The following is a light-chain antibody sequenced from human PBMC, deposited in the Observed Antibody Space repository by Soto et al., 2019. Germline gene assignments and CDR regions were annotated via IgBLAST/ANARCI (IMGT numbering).Light chain of an antibody. CDR2: KAS. J-gene: IGKJ1*01. CDR1: QSISSW. Sequence: DIQMTQSPSTLSASVGDRVTITCRASQSISSWVARYQQKPWKAPKLLIYKASSLDSGVPSRLSGSGSGTEFTLTISSLQSEDFATYYCQQYNSYWTFGRGTKVEIK. CDR3: QQYNSYWT. V-gene: IGKV1-5*03.